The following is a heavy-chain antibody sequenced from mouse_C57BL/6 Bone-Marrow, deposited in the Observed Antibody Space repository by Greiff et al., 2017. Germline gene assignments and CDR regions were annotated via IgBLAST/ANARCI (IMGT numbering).Heavy chain of an antibody. J-gene: IGHJ2*01. CDR3: PPYVNSFYFDY. V-gene: IGHV1-11*01. CDR1: GYTFTDHI. D-gene: IGHD1-1*01. CDR2: INPVSVET. Sequence: VQLQQSGAELASPGASVTLSCKASGYTFTDHIMNWVKKRPGQGISWIGRINPVSVETNANQKFMGKATFPVDRSSSTVYMVLNSLTSEDPAVYYCPPYVNSFYFDYWGQGTTLTVSS.